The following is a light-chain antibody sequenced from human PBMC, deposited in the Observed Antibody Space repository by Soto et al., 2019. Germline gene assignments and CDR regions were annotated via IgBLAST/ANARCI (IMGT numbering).Light chain of an antibody. CDR1: SSNIGRNS. CDR3: AAWDDSLNGYV. CDR2: TNN. J-gene: IGLJ1*01. V-gene: IGLV1-44*01. Sequence: QSVLTQPPSASGTPGQRVTISCSGGSSNIGRNSVNWYQHLPGTAPKLLIYTNNQRPSGVPDRFSGSKSGTSASLAMSGLQSEDEADFYCAAWDDSLNGYVLGSGTKLTVL.